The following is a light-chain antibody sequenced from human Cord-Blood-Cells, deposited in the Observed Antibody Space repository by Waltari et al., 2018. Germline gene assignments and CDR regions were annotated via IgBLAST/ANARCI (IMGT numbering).Light chain of an antibody. J-gene: IGLJ3*02. Sequence: QSALTQPASVSGSPGPSITISCTGTSSDVGGYNYVSWYQQHPGKAPKLMVYDVSTRPSGVSNRFSGSKPGTTASLTISGLQAEDESDYYCSSYTGSSALVFGGGTKLTVL. CDR2: DVS. CDR3: SSYTGSSALV. V-gene: IGLV2-14*01. CDR1: SSDVGGYNY.